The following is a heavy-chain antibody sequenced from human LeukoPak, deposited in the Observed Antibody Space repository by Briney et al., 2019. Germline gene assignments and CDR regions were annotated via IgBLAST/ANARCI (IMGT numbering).Heavy chain of an antibody. D-gene: IGHD5-18*01. CDR3: ARCDTAMVHAFDI. V-gene: IGHV4-59*01. J-gene: IGHJ3*02. CDR1: GASFFSYY. CDR2: IYYSGRT. Sequence: TSETLSLTCTAPGASFFSYYWSWVRQPPGKGLEWIGNIYYSGRTNYNPSLKSRVSTSVDTSTKQFSLKLSSVTAADTSVYFCARCDTAMVHAFDIWGQGTMVTVS.